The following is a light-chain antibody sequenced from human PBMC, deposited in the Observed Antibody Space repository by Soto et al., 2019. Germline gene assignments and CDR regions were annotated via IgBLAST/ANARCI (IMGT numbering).Light chain of an antibody. J-gene: IGKJ4*01. CDR2: DAS. CDR3: QQFSSYPLT. V-gene: IGKV3-11*01. CDR1: QSVSSY. Sequence: IVFTQSPATLSLSPGEIATLSCRASQSVSSYLAWYHQKHGQAPRLLIYDASNRATGIPARFSGSGSGTDLTLTISRLEPEDFEVYYCQQFSSYPLTFGGGTKVDIK.